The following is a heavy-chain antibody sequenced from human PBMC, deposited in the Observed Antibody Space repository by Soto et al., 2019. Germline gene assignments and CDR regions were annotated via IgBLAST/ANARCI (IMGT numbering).Heavy chain of an antibody. CDR1: GFTFSSYA. J-gene: IGHJ4*02. Sequence: GSLRLSCAASGFTFSSYAMSWVRQAPGKGLEWVSAISGSGGSTYYADSVKGRFTISRDNSKNTLYLQMNSLRAEDTAVYYCANPYGYPKWYYFDYWGQGTLVTVSS. D-gene: IGHD6-25*01. CDR3: ANPYGYPKWYYFDY. CDR2: ISGSGGST. V-gene: IGHV3-23*01.